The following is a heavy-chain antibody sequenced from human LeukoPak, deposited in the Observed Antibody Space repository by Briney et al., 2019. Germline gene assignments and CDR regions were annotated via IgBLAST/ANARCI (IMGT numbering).Heavy chain of an antibody. D-gene: IGHD3-9*01. V-gene: IGHV3-21*01. CDR2: ISSSSSYI. Sequence: GGSLRLSCAASGFTFSSYSMNWVRQAPGKGLEWASSISSSSSYIYYADSVKGRFTISRDNAKNSLYLQMNSLRAEDTAVYYCARDIGRAVLRYFDWFTSGAATDAFDIWGQGTMVTVSS. CDR1: GFTFSSYS. CDR3: ARDIGRAVLRYFDWFTSGAATDAFDI. J-gene: IGHJ3*02.